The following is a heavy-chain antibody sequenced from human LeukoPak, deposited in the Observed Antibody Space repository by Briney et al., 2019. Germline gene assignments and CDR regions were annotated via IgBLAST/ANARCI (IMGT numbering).Heavy chain of an antibody. CDR2: ISGRGDST. CDR1: GFTFSSYA. D-gene: IGHD4-17*01. V-gene: IGHV3-23*01. J-gene: IGHJ5*02. CDR3: AKLLMTTVTTPGWFDP. Sequence: PGGSLRLSCAASGFTFSSYAMSWVRQAPGEGLEWVSGISGRGDSTYYADSVKGRFTISRDNSKNTLYLQMNSLRVEDTAIYYCAKLLMTTVTTPGWFDPWGQGTLVTVSS.